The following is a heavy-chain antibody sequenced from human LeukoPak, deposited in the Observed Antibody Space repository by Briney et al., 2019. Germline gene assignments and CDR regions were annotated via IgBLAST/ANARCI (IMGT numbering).Heavy chain of an antibody. V-gene: IGHV3-30*01. D-gene: IGHD2-8*02. CDR1: GFTLSGYW. CDR2: ISYDGSNK. CDR3: ASAQSGWVLAPLDY. J-gene: IGHJ4*02. Sequence: PGGSLRLSCAATGFTLSGYWMTWVRQAPGKGLEWVAVISYDGSNKYYADSVKGRFTISRDNSKNTLYLQMNSLRAEDTAVYYCASAQSGWVLAPLDYWGQGTLVTVSS.